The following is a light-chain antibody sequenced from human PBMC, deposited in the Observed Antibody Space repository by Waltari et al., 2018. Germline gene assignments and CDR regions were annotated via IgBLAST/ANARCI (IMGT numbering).Light chain of an antibody. Sequence: QSALTQPRSVSGSPGQSVTIPCTGTSSDVGGYNYVSWYQQHPGKAPKLMIYDVTTRPSGVPDRFSGSKSGNTASLTISGLQAEDEADYYCCSYAGSYTFVVFGGGTKLTVL. CDR3: CSYAGSYTFVV. J-gene: IGLJ2*01. CDR2: DVT. CDR1: SSDVGGYNY. V-gene: IGLV2-11*01.